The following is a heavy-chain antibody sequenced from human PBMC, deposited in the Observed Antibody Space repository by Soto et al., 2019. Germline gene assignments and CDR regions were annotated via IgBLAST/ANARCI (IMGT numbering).Heavy chain of an antibody. J-gene: IGHJ6*03. V-gene: IGHV3-7*01. CDR1: GFTFSSYW. D-gene: IGHD6-13*01. CDR2: IKQDGSEK. Sequence: GGSLRLSCAASGFTFSSYWMSWVRQAPGKGLEWVANIKQDGSEKYYVDSVKGRFTISRDNAKNSLYLQMNSLRAEDTAVYYCARVLGQQPYRKYYYYYYMDVWGKGTTVTVSS. CDR3: ARVLGQQPYRKYYYYYYMDV.